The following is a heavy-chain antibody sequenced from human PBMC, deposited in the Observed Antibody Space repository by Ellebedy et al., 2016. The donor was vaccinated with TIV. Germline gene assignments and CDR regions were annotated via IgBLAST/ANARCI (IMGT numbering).Heavy chain of an antibody. CDR1: GYTFTSYY. CDR2: INPSGGST. D-gene: IGHD6-13*01. Sequence: AASVKVSCKASGYTFTSYYMHWARQAPGQGLEWMGIINPSGGSTSYAQKFQGRVTITADKSTSTAYMELSSLRSEDTAVYYCARDRDSSSWYFGGYYYYGMDVWGQGTTVTVSS. V-gene: IGHV1-46*01. J-gene: IGHJ6*02. CDR3: ARDRDSSSWYFGGYYYYGMDV.